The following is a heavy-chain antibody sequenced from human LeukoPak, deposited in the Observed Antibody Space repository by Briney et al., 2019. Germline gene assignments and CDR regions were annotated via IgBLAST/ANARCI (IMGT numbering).Heavy chain of an antibody. CDR3: AKDIVGGGDDY. J-gene: IGHJ4*02. CDR2: IQEDGKKE. Sequence: PGGSLRLSCEASGFTFTKFWMSWVRQAPGQGLEWVANIQEDGKKENYVDSVRGGFTISRYNATNSIYLQMNSLRVENTAVYYWAKDIVGGGDDYWGQGTLVIVSS. D-gene: IGHD2-21*02. V-gene: IGHV3-7*01. CDR1: GFTFTKFW.